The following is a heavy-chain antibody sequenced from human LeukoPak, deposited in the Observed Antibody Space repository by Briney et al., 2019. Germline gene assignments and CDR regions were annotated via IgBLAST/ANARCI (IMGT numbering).Heavy chain of an antibody. V-gene: IGHV4-59*02. Sequence: PSETLSLTCSVSGGSVCNYYWSWIRQPPGKGLEWIGYIYYSGSTNYNPSLKSRVTISVDTSKNQFSLKLSSVTAADTAVYYCARRGYCSSTSCYIFDYWGQGTLVTVSS. J-gene: IGHJ4*02. CDR2: IYYSGST. D-gene: IGHD2-2*01. CDR1: GGSVCNYY. CDR3: ARRGYCSSTSCYIFDY.